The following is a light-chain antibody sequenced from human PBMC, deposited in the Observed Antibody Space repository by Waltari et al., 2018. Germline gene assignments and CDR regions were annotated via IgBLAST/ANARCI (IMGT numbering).Light chain of an antibody. Sequence: DIQVTQSPSIVSASVRDRVTITCRASQNISLYLAWYQQKPGNAPKLQIYRTSRLYGGVPSRFSGSGSGIEFSLPISGLQPDDFATYFYQQYKIYSRTFGQGTRVEVK. J-gene: IGKJ1*01. CDR2: RTS. CDR1: QNISLY. V-gene: IGKV1-5*03. CDR3: QQYKIYSRT.